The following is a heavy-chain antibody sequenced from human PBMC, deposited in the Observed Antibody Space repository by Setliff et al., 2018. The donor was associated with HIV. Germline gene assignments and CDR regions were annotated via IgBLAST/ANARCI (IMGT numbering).Heavy chain of an antibody. CDR2: MYHIGRT. CDR1: GGSISSYY. CDR3: ARGSCFNTGCLDS. J-gene: IGHJ4*02. D-gene: IGHD2-2*01. Sequence: SETLSLTCTVSGGSISSYYWNWIRQPPGKGLEWIGSMYHIGRTYYNSSLKTRVTISVDTSKNQFSLKMTSVTAADTAVYYCARGSCFNTGCLDSWGQGALVTVSS. V-gene: IGHV4-59*08.